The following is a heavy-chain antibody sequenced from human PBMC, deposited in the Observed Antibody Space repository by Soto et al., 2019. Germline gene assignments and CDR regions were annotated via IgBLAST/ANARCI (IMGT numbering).Heavy chain of an antibody. CDR2: IFSNDEK. Sequence: QVTLKESGPVLVKPTEALTLTCSVSGLSLSNGRMGVSWIRQTPGKALEWLAHIFSNDEKSYSTSLKTRLTISTDTSKSLVVLIMTTMDPVDTATYFCARITDSWYFDLWGRGSLVTVSS. J-gene: IGHJ2*01. CDR3: ARITDSWYFDL. D-gene: IGHD4-4*01. V-gene: IGHV2-26*01. CDR1: GLSLSNGRMG.